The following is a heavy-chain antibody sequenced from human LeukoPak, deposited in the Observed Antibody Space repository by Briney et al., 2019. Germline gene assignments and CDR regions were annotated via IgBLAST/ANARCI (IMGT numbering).Heavy chain of an antibody. CDR1: GXTFTNYC. V-gene: IGHV5-51*01. Sequence: GESLKISCKGSGXTFTNYCIGWVRQMPGKGLEWMGIIYPGNSDTRYSPSFQGRVTISADKSINTAYLQWSSLKASDTAIYYCARHGPLEMATTDIDYWGQGTLVTVSS. D-gene: IGHD5-24*01. J-gene: IGHJ4*02. CDR2: IYPGNSDT. CDR3: ARHGPLEMATTDIDY.